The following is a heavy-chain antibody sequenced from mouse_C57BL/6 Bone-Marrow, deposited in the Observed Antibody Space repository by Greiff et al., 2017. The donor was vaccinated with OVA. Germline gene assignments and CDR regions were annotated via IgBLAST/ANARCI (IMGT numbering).Heavy chain of an antibody. D-gene: IGHD4-1*01. CDR2: IYPGSGNT. CDR3: ARGGWDPSY. CDR1: GYTFTDYY. J-gene: IGHJ2*01. V-gene: IGHV1-76*01. Sequence: LVESGAELVRPGASVKLSCKASGYTFTDYYINWVKQRPGQGLEWIARIYPGSGNTYYNEKFKGKATLTAEKSSSTAYMQLSSLTSEDSAVYFCARGGWDPSYWGQGTTLTVSS.